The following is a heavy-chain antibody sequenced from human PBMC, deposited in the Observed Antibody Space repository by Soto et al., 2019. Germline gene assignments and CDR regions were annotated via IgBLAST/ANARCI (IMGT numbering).Heavy chain of an antibody. J-gene: IGHJ5*02. CDR2: IYYSGST. CDR1: GGSISSYY. Sequence: SETLSLTCTVSGGSISSYYWSWIRQPPGKGLEWIGYIYYSGSTNYNPSLKSRVTISVDTSKNQFSLKLSSVTAADTAVYYCARDNCSGGSCYSRWFDPWGQGTLVTVSS. D-gene: IGHD2-15*01. V-gene: IGHV4-59*01. CDR3: ARDNCSGGSCYSRWFDP.